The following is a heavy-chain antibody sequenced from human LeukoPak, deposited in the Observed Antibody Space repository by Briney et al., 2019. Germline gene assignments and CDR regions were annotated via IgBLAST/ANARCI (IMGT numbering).Heavy chain of an antibody. CDR2: ISDGGGRI. V-gene: IGHV3-23*01. CDR3: AKGAFGGVIAPIGY. Sequence: GGSLRLSCTASGFTFSDYAMSWVRQAPGKGLEWVSIISDGGGRIYYADSVKGRFTISRDNSKNTLFLQMNSLRAEDTAVYYCAKGAFGGVIAPIGYWGQGTLVTVSS. CDR1: GFTFSDYA. D-gene: IGHD3-16*02. J-gene: IGHJ4*02.